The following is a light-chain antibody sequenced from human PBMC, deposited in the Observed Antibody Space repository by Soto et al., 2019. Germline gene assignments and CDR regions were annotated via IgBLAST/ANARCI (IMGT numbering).Light chain of an antibody. CDR3: AAWDDDLHVWL. CDR1: DSNIGSTA. J-gene: IGLJ2*01. CDR2: SSN. Sequence: QSVLTQQPSVSATPGQGVTLSCSGGDSNIGSTAVNWYQQVPGTAPKLLIYSSNQRPSGVPDRISGSKSGTSASLAISGLQSEDEADYYCAAWDDDLHVWLFGGGTKLTVL. V-gene: IGLV1-44*01.